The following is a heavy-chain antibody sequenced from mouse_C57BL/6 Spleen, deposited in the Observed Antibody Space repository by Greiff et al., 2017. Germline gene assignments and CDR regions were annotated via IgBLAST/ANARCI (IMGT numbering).Heavy chain of an antibody. CDR1: GYTFTSYT. V-gene: IGHV1-4*01. CDR3: AREGSGSSYAYYFDY. J-gene: IGHJ2*01. Sequence: QVQLQQSGAELARPGASVKMSCKASGYTFTSYTMHWVKQRPGQGLEWIGYINPSSGYTKYNQKFKDKATLTADKSSSTAYMQLSSLTSEDSAVYYCAREGSGSSYAYYFDYWGQGTTLTVSS. CDR2: INPSSGYT. D-gene: IGHD1-1*01.